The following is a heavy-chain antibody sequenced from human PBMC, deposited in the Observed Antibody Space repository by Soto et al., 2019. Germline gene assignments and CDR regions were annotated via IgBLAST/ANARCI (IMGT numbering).Heavy chain of an antibody. CDR1: GFTFDDYA. CDR2: ISWNSGSI. V-gene: IGHV3-9*01. Sequence: PGGSLRLSCAASGFTFDDYAMHWVRQAPGKGLEWVSGISWNSGSIGYADSVKGRFTISRDNAKNSLYLQMNSLRAEDTALYYFEKVRVHSSGWGVVGAFDIWGQGKMVTVPS. CDR3: EKVRVHSSGWGVVGAFDI. J-gene: IGHJ3*02. D-gene: IGHD6-19*01.